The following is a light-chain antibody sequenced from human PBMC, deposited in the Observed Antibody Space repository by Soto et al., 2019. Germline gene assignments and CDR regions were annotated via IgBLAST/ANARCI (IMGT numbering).Light chain of an antibody. CDR1: QSVSSN. Sequence: EIVMTQSPATLSVSPGERATLSCRASQSVSSNLAWYQQKPGQPPRLLIYGASTRATGIPARFSGSGSGTEFPLTISTRQSEDFAVYYCQQYNNWPLYTFGQGTKLE. J-gene: IGKJ2*01. CDR3: QQYNNWPLYT. CDR2: GAS. V-gene: IGKV3-15*01.